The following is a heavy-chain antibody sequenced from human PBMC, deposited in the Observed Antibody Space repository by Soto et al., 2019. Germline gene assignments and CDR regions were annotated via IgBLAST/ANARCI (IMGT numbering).Heavy chain of an antibody. J-gene: IGHJ6*02. CDR2: IIPIFGTA. Sequence: VASVKVSCKASGGTFSSYAISWVRQAPGQGLEWMGGIIPIFGTANYAQKFQGRVTITADESTSTAYMELSSLRSEDAAVYYCARGQPATMIPYYYGTDVSGQGTTVTVSS. V-gene: IGHV1-69*13. D-gene: IGHD3-22*01. CDR1: GGTFSSYA. CDR3: ARGQPATMIPYYYGTDV.